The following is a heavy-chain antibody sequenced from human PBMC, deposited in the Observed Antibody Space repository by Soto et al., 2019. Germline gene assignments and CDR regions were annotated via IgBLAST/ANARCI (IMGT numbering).Heavy chain of an antibody. V-gene: IGHV1-3*01. J-gene: IGHJ4*02. Sequence: ASVKVSCKASGYTFTSYGMNWVRQAPGRGLEWVGWINPGNGNRKYSQKFQGRVIIVRDRSASTAYMELRSLRSEDTAVYYCARGGYFDGGSYRAYWGLGTLVTVSS. CDR3: ARGGYFDGGSYRAY. D-gene: IGHD2-15*01. CDR1: GYTFTSYG. CDR2: INPGNGNR.